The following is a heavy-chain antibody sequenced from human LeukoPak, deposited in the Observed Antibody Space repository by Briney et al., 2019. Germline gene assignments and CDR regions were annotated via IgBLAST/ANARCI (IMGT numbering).Heavy chain of an antibody. J-gene: IGHJ4*02. D-gene: IGHD3-16*01. Sequence: GGSLRPSCAASGFTFSSYTMKWVRQTPGKGLEWVSSISSSSSYIYQADSVKGRFTISRDNAKNSLYLQMNSLRAEDTAVYYCARVVWGQLTYYFDYWGQGTLVTVSS. V-gene: IGHV3-21*01. CDR2: ISSSSSYI. CDR3: ARVVWGQLTYYFDY. CDR1: GFTFSSYT.